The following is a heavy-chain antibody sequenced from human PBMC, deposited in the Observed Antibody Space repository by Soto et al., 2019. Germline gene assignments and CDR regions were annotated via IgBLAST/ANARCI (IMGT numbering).Heavy chain of an antibody. CDR3: AREVPLDYSTETNWFDP. CDR2: INPNSGGT. D-gene: IGHD4-4*01. J-gene: IGHJ5*02. CDR1: GYTFTGYY. Sequence: SVKVSCKASGYTFTGYYMHWVRQAPGQGLEWMGWINPNSGGTNYAQKFQGRVTMTRDTSISTAYMELSRLRSDDTAVYYCAREVPLDYSTETNWFDPWGQGTLVTVSS. V-gene: IGHV1-2*02.